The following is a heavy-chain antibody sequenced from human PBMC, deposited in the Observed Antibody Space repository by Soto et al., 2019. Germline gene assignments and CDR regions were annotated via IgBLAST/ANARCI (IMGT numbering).Heavy chain of an antibody. V-gene: IGHV1-69*13. CDR1: GGTFSGYA. CDR2: IIPIFGTA. D-gene: IGHD4-17*01. CDR3: ARDLQPLGDYELS. Sequence: SVKVSCKASGGTFSGYAISWVRQAPGQGLEWMGGIIPIFGTANYAQKFQGRVTITADESTSTAYMELSSLRSEDTAVYYCARDLQPLGDYELSWGQGTLVTVSS. J-gene: IGHJ4*02.